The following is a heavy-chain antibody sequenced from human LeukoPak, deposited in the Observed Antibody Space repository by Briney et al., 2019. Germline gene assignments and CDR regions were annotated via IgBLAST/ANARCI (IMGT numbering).Heavy chain of an antibody. V-gene: IGHV3-72*01. CDR3: GRIAINANNGMDV. CDR2: SRNKASSYTT. J-gene: IGHJ6*02. CDR1: GFKFSDHY. Sequence: GGSLRLSCAASGFKFSDHYIDGVRQARGEGVEGVGRSRNKASSYTTEYAASVEGRFTTSRAVSESSLYLQMNSLRTEDTAVYYCGRIAINANNGMDVWGQGTTVTVSS. D-gene: IGHD1/OR15-1a*01.